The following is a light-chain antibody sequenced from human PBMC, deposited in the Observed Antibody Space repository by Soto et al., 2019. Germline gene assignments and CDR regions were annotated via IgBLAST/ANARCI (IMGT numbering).Light chain of an antibody. CDR1: QSISSW. J-gene: IGKJ4*01. CDR3: QQYNSYSALT. CDR2: DAS. V-gene: IGKV1-5*01. Sequence: DIQMTQSPSTLSASVGDRVTITCRASQSISSWLAWYQQKPGKAPKLLIYDASCLESGVPSRFSGSGSGTEFTLTISSLQPDDFATYYCQQYNSYSALTFGGGTKVDIK.